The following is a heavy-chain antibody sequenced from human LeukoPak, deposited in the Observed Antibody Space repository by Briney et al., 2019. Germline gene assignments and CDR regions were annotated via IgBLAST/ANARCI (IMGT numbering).Heavy chain of an antibody. CDR2: ISSSSSTI. Sequence: PGGSLRLSCAASGFTFNSYSMNWVRQAPGKGLEWVSYISSSSSTIYYADSVKGRFTISRDNAKNSLYLQMNSLRAEDTAVYYCARDEVGAFDYWGQGTLVTISS. D-gene: IGHD1-26*01. CDR1: GFTFNSYS. CDR3: ARDEVGAFDY. V-gene: IGHV3-48*01. J-gene: IGHJ4*02.